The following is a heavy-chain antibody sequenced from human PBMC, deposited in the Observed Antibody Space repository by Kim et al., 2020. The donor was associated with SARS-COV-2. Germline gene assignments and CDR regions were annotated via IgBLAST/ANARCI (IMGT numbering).Heavy chain of an antibody. J-gene: IGHJ5*02. CDR2: INHSGST. CDR3: ARCKGGAPSFYGSSAGGNWFDP. Sequence: SETLSLTCAVYGGSFSGYYWSWIRQPPGKGLEWIGEINHSGSTNYNPSLKSRVTISVDTSKNQFSLKLSSVTAADTAVYYCARCKGGAPSFYGSSAGGNWFDPWGQGTLVTVSS. D-gene: IGHD3-10*01. V-gene: IGHV4-34*01. CDR1: GGSFSGYY.